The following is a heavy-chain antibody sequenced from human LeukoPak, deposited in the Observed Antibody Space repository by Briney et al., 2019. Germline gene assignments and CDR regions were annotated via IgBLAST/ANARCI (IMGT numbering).Heavy chain of an antibody. D-gene: IGHD1-26*01. CDR1: GGTFSSYA. CDR3: ATSGGGIVGATTTGDYFDY. J-gene: IGHJ4*02. Sequence: SVKVSCKASGGTFSSYAISWVRQAPGQGLEWMGGIIPIFGTANYAQKFQGRVTITTDESTSTAYMELSRLTSDDTAVYYCATSGGGIVGATTTGDYFDYWGQGTLVTVSS. V-gene: IGHV1-69*05. CDR2: IIPIFGTA.